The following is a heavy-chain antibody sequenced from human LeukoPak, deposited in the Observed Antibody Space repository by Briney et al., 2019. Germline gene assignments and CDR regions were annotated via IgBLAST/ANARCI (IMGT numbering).Heavy chain of an antibody. CDR2: IYTSGIT. Sequence: SETLSLTCTVSGGSISSYYWSWIRQPAGKGLEWIGRIYTSGITNYNPSLKSRVTMSVDTSKNQFSLKLSSVTAADTAVYYCARDKFPEWDYYDSSGYHDAFDIWGQGTMVTVSS. CDR3: ARDKFPEWDYYDSSGYHDAFDI. J-gene: IGHJ3*02. CDR1: GGSISSYY. D-gene: IGHD3-22*01. V-gene: IGHV4-4*07.